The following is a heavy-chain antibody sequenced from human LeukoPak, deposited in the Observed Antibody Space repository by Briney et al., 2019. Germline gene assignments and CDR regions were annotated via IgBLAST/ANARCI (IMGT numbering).Heavy chain of an antibody. J-gene: IGHJ4*02. D-gene: IGHD3-10*01. CDR1: GGSLSGYY. Sequence: SETLSLTCAVYGGSLSGYYWSWIRQPPGKGLEWIGEINHSGSTNYNPSLKSRVTISVDTSKNQLSLKLSSVTAADTAVYYCAMNDYGSGSYRDYWGQGTLVTVSS. V-gene: IGHV4-34*01. CDR2: INHSGST. CDR3: AMNDYGSGSYRDY.